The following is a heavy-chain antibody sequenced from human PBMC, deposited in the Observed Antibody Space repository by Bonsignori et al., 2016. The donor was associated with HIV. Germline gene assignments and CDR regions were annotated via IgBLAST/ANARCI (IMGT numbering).Heavy chain of an antibody. V-gene: IGHV3-66*01. Sequence: VRQAPGKGLEWVSVIYSGGTTYYADSVKDRFTISRDNSKNTLYLQMNSLRVDDTAVYYCAREDYTNYYYYYMDVWGKGTTVTVSS. CDR2: IYSGGTT. J-gene: IGHJ6*03. D-gene: IGHD4-11*01. CDR3: AREDYTNYYYYYMDV.